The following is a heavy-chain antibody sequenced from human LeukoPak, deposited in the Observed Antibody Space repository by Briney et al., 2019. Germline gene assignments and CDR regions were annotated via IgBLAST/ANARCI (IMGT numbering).Heavy chain of an antibody. CDR2: ISTYNGHA. CDR3: ARDRITAAGNHDFDY. Sequence: GASVKVSCKASGYNFGYYDISWVRQAPGPGLEWMGWISTYNGHANYVQKFQDRVTTTIDTSTSTAYMELRSLRSDDTAVYYCARDRITAAGNHDFDYWGQGTLVTVSS. CDR1: GYNFGYYD. V-gene: IGHV1-18*01. J-gene: IGHJ4*02. D-gene: IGHD6-13*01.